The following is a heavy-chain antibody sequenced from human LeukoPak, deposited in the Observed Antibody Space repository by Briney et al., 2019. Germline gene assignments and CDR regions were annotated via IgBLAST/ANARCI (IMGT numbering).Heavy chain of an antibody. V-gene: IGHV1-24*01. Sequence: ASVKVSCRVSGYTLTELSMHWVRQAPGKGLEWMGGFDPEGGETIYAQKFQGRVTMTEDTSTDTAYMELSSLRSEDTAVYYCATGRSPYYYDSSGYSFRNWFDPWGQGTLVTVSS. D-gene: IGHD3-22*01. CDR2: FDPEGGET. CDR1: GYTLTELS. CDR3: ATGRSPYYYDSSGYSFRNWFDP. J-gene: IGHJ5*02.